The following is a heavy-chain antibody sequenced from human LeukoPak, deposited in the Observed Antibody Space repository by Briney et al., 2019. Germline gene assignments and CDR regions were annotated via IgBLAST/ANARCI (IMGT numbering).Heavy chain of an antibody. CDR3: ARSGITHASDY. CDR1: GFPLGAFW. D-gene: IGHD1-1*01. CDR2: LNEHGTDT. J-gene: IGHJ4*02. Sequence: GGSLRLSCSASGFPLGAFWMTWFRQPPGKGLEWVANLNEHGTDTFYADSVRGRFTISRDNAKNSLFLQMESLRVDDTAVYFCARSGITHASDYWGQEILVTVSS. V-gene: IGHV3-7*01.